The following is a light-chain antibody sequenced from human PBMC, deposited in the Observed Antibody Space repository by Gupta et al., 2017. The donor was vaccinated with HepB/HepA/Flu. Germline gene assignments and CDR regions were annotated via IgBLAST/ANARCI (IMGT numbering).Light chain of an antibody. J-gene: IGKJ3*01. CDR1: QDIRNY. CDR2: TAS. Sequence: DIQLTQSPSSLSASVGDRVIITCRASQDIRNYLAWYQQKPGKVPNLLIYTASNLQSGVPSRFSGSESGTHFTLTISSLQPEDVATYYCQQDNSVPFTFGPGTKVDI. V-gene: IGKV1-27*01. CDR3: QQDNSVPFT.